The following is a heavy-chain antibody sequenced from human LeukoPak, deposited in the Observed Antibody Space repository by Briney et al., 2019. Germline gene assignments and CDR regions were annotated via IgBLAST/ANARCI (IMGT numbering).Heavy chain of an antibody. CDR2: ISSSSSYT. Sequence: GGSLRLSCAASGVTFSDYYMSWIRQAPGKGLGWGSYISSSSSYTNYADSVKGRFTISRDNAKNSLYPQMNSLRAEDTAVYYCARATTTVTTDWFDPWGQGTLVTVSS. V-gene: IGHV3-11*06. D-gene: IGHD4-17*01. CDR3: ARATTTVTTDWFDP. J-gene: IGHJ5*02. CDR1: GVTFSDYY.